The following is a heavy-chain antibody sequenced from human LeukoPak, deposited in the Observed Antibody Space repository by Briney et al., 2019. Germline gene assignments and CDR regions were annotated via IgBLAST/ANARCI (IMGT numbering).Heavy chain of an antibody. D-gene: IGHD1-26*01. Sequence: SETLSLTCTVSGGSISSSSYYWGWIRQPPGKGLEWIGSIYYSGSTYYNPSLKSRVTISVDTSKNQFSLKLSSVTAADTAVYYCARDHSGSYYSAFDIWGQGTMVTVSS. J-gene: IGHJ3*02. CDR1: GGSISSSSYY. CDR3: ARDHSGSYYSAFDI. CDR2: IYYSGST. V-gene: IGHV4-39*07.